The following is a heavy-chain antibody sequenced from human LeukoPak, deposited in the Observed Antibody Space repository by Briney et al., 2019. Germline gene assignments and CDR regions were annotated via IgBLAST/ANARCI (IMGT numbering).Heavy chain of an antibody. CDR3: ACESDRYGYNTRGYFDY. CDR1: GFTFSSYW. Sequence: PGGSLRLSCAASGFTFSSYWMSWVRQAPGKGLEWVANIKQDGSGKYYVDSVKGRFTISRDNAKNSLYLQMNSLRAEDTAVYYCACESDRYGYNTRGYFDYWGQGTLVTVSS. CDR2: IKQDGSGK. V-gene: IGHV3-7*01. J-gene: IGHJ4*02. D-gene: IGHD5-24*01.